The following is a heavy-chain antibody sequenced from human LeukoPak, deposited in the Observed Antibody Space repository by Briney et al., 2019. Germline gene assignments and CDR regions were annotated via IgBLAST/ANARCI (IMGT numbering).Heavy chain of an antibody. J-gene: IGHJ4*02. V-gene: IGHV3-21*01. CDR1: GFTFSTYR. Sequence: GGSLRLSCAASGFTFSTYRMNWVRQAPGKGLEWVSSISSSSNYIYYADSVKGRFTISRDNAKNSLYLQMNSLRAEDTAVYYCARDQVNIAARPLDYWGQGALVTVSS. CDR3: ARDQVNIAARPLDY. CDR2: ISSSSNYI. D-gene: IGHD6-6*01.